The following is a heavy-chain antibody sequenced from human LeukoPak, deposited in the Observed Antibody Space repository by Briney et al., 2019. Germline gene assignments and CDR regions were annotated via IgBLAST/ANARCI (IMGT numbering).Heavy chain of an antibody. J-gene: IGHJ4*02. Sequence: PSETLSLTCTVSGGSISSYYWSWIRQPPGKGLEWIGYIYYSGSTNYNPSLKSRVTISVDTSKNQFSPKLSSVTAADTAVYYCARDLGFYGDYYFDYWGQGTLVTVSS. CDR2: IYYSGST. D-gene: IGHD4-17*01. CDR1: GGSISSYY. V-gene: IGHV4-59*01. CDR3: ARDLGFYGDYYFDY.